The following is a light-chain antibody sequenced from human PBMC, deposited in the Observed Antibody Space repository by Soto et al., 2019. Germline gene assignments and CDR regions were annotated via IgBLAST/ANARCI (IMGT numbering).Light chain of an antibody. J-gene: IGKJ2*01. CDR2: GAS. V-gene: IGKV3-15*01. CDR3: QHYGDWPPYT. Sequence: EIVMTQSPATLSVSPGDRATLSCRASQSITNNLAWYQHRPGRAPRLLIYGASTRASGIPARFSGSGSGTEFTLTITNLQPEDFAVDYCQHYGDWPPYTFGQGTNLDIK. CDR1: QSITNN.